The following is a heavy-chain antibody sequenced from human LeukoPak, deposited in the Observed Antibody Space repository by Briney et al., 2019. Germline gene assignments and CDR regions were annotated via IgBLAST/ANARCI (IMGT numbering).Heavy chain of an antibody. CDR3: AREGRVRYFDWSRYYYYGMDV. CDR2: IYYSGST. J-gene: IGHJ6*02. D-gene: IGHD3-9*01. V-gene: IGHV4-39*02. CDR1: GGSISSSSYY. Sequence: SETLSLTRTVSGGSISSSSYYWGWIRQPPGKGLEWIGSIYYSGSTYYNPSLKSRVTISVDTSKNQFSLKLSSVTAADTAVYYCAREGRVRYFDWSRYYYYGMDVWGQGTTVTVSS.